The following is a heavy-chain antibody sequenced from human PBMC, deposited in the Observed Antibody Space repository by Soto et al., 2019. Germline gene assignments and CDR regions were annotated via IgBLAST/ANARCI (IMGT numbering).Heavy chain of an antibody. J-gene: IGHJ5*02. V-gene: IGHV4-30-2*01. D-gene: IGHD2-2*01. CDR3: ARVPDR. CDR2: IYHSGST. Sequence: PSETLSLTCAVSGGSISSTSYSWSWIRQPPGKGLEWIGYIYHSGSTYYNPSLKSRVTISVDRSKNQFSLKLSSVTAADTAVYYCARVPDRWGQGTLVNVSS. CDR1: GGSISSTSYS.